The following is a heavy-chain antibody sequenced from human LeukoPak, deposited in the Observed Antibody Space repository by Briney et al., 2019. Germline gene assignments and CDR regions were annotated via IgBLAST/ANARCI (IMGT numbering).Heavy chain of an antibody. V-gene: IGHV5-51*01. CDR1: GYSFTNYW. D-gene: IGHD6-19*01. CDR2: IYPGDPDT. Sequence: GESLKISCKGSGYSFTNYWIGWVRQMPGKGLEWMGIIYPGDPDTRYSPSFQGQVTISADKSISTAYLQRSSLKASDTAMYYCARPYSVGWYRPFDIWGQGTMVTVSS. J-gene: IGHJ3*02. CDR3: ARPYSVGWYRPFDI.